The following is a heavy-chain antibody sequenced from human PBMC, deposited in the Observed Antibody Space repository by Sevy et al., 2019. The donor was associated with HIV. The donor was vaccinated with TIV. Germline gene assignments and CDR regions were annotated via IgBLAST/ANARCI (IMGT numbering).Heavy chain of an antibody. CDR2: LDPGNGEI. Sequence: ASVKVSCKVFGYSLRKLSMRWVRQAPGKGLEWMGSLDPGNGEITYAQTLQGRVTMTEDTSTDTAYMELSSLTSEDTATYYCATVGLGYYSGSSYYQGDWFDPWGQGTLVTVSS. V-gene: IGHV1-24*01. D-gene: IGHD2-15*01. J-gene: IGHJ5*02. CDR1: GYSLRKLS. CDR3: ATVGLGYYSGSSYYQGDWFDP.